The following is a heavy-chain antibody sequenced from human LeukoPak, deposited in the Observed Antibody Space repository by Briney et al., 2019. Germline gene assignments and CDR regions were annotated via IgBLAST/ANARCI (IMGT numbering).Heavy chain of an antibody. Sequence: PGGSLRLSCAASGFTFSSYGLHWVRQAPGKGLERVAVIWSDGSDKYYADSVKGRFTISRDNSKNTLYLQMNSLRADDTALYYCARHHYYFDHWGQGTLVTVSS. J-gene: IGHJ4*02. CDR1: GFTFSSYG. CDR3: ARHHYYFDH. V-gene: IGHV3-33*01. CDR2: IWSDGSDK.